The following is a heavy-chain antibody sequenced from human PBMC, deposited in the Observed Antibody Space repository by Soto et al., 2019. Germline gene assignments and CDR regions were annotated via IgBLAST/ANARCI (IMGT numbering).Heavy chain of an antibody. V-gene: IGHV1-24*01. J-gene: IGHJ4*02. D-gene: IGHD1-1*01. CDR1: GYTLTELS. CDR3: ATAGNWNDVTFDY. CDR2: FDPEDGET. Sequence: QVQLVQSGAEVKKPGASVKVSCKVSGYTLTELSMHWVRQAPGKGLEWMGGFDPEDGETIYAQKFQGRVTXTXDXXTDTAYMERSSLRSEDTAMYYCATAGNWNDVTFDYWGQGTLVTVSS.